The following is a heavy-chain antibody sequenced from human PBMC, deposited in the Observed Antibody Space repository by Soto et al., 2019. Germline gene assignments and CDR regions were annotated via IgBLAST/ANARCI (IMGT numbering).Heavy chain of an antibody. CDR2: IYYRGGT. D-gene: IGHD2-2*01. Sequence: QVQLQESGPGLVKPSETLSLTCSVSGDSISSGTYYWSWIRQSPGKELEWIGYIYYRGGTNYNPSLKSRVTISLETSKNQFSLNLSSVTAADTAIYYCAIDLRESSAYALRGQGILVTVSS. V-gene: IGHV4-61*01. CDR1: GDSISSGTYY. CDR3: AIDLRESSAYAL. J-gene: IGHJ4*02.